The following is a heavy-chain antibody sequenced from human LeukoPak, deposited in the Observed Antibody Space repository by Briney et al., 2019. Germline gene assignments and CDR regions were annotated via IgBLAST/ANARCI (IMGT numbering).Heavy chain of an antibody. J-gene: IGHJ3*02. V-gene: IGHV3-21*01. CDR3: ARDYDILVDAFDI. CDR2: ISSSSSYI. CDR1: GFTFSSNS. D-gene: IGHD3-9*01. Sequence: GGSLRLSCAASGFTFSSNSMNWVRQAPGKGLEWVSSISSSSSYIYYADSVKGRFTISRDNAKNSLYLQMNSLRAEDTAVYYCARDYDILVDAFDIWGQGTMVTVSS.